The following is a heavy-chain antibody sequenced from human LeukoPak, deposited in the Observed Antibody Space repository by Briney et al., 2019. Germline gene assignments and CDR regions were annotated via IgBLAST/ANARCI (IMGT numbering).Heavy chain of an antibody. V-gene: IGHV3-15*01. CDR2: IKSKTDGGTT. D-gene: IGHD4-11*01. CDR3: TTVRGTVTTNYYYYYMDV. CDR1: GFPLSSYA. Sequence: GGSLRLSCAASGFPLSSYAMSWVRQAPGKGLEWVGRIKSKTDGGTTDYAAPVKGRFTISRDDSKNTLYLQMNSLKTEDTAVYYCTTVRGTVTTNYYYYYMDVWGKGTTVTVSS. J-gene: IGHJ6*03.